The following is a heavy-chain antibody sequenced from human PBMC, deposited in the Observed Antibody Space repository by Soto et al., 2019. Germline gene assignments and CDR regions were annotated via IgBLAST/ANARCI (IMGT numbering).Heavy chain of an antibody. CDR1: GGSISSYY. CDR3: ARHHVRGRTIAGAAEF. Sequence: SETLSLTCTVSGGSISSYYWSWIRQPAGKGLEWIGEINHSGNTNYNPSLKSRVTISVDTSKNQLFLNLSSVTAADTAMYYCARHHVRGRTIAGAAEFWGQGTLVTVSS. D-gene: IGHD1-26*01. V-gene: IGHV4-34*01. CDR2: INHSGNT. J-gene: IGHJ4*02.